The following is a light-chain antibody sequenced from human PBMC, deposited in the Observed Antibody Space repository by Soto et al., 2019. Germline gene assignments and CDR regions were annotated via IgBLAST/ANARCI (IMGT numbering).Light chain of an antibody. V-gene: IGLV7-46*01. CDR3: LLYYGGAWV. Sequence: QAVVTQEPSLTVSPGGTVTLTCGSSTGAVTSGHYPYWFQQMPGQAPRALIYDTASKHSWTPARFSGSLLGGKAALTLSGAQPEDEADYYCLLYYGGAWVFGGGTKLTVL. CDR2: DTA. CDR1: TGAVTSGHY. J-gene: IGLJ3*02.